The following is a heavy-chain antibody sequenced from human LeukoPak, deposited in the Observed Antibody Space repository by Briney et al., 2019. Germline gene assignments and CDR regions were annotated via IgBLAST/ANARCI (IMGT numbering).Heavy chain of an antibody. CDR3: ARLTTVTTRSGGYYYYYGMDV. CDR2: ISSSSRYI. CDR1: GFTFERYS. Sequence: GGSLRLSCSASGFTFERYSMNWVRQAPGKGLEWVSSISSSSRYIYYADSVKGRFTISRDNAKNSLYLQMNSLRAEDTAVYYCARLTTVTTRSGGYYYYYGMDVWGQGTTVTVSS. J-gene: IGHJ6*02. D-gene: IGHD4-17*01. V-gene: IGHV3-21*01.